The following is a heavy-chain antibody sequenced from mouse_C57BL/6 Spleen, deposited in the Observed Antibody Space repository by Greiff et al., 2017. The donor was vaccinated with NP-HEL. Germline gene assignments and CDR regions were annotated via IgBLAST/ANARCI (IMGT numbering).Heavy chain of an antibody. D-gene: IGHD2-4*01. CDR1: CYSITSGYY. CDR3: ARGALYYDYDGAQWYFDV. J-gene: IGHJ1*03. Sequence: EVKLVESGPGLVKPSQSLSLTCSVTCYSITSGYYWNWFRQFPVTTLDWMGYISYDVSNNHLPSLNNRISITRDPPKNQFFLKLNSVTTEDTATYYCARGALYYDYDGAQWYFDVWGTGTTVTVSS. CDR2: ISYDVSN. V-gene: IGHV3-6*01.